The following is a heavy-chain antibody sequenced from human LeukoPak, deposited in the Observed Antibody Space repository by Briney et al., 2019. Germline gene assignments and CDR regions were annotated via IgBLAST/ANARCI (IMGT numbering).Heavy chain of an antibody. CDR3: ARDRGHVLRYFDPTDAFDI. V-gene: IGHV1-2*02. CDR2: INPNSGGT. J-gene: IGHJ3*02. CDR1: GYTFTDYY. D-gene: IGHD3-9*01. Sequence: GASVKVSCKASGYTFTDYYMHWVRQAPGQGLEWMGWINPNSGGTNYAQKFQGRVTMTRDTSIITAYMELSRLRSDDTAVYYCARDRGHVLRYFDPTDAFDIWGQGTMVTVSS.